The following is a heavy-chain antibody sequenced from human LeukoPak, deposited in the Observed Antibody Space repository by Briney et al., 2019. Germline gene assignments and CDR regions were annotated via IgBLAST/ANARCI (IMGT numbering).Heavy chain of an antibody. Sequence: TGGSLRLSCAASGFTFSDYYMSWIRQAPGKGLEWVSYISSSGSTIYYADSAKGRFTISRDNAKNSLYLQMNSLRAEDTAVYYCARDIGARPGFSAFDIWGQGTMVTVSS. CDR1: GFTFSDYY. CDR3: ARDIGARPGFSAFDI. V-gene: IGHV3-11*01. CDR2: ISSSGSTI. J-gene: IGHJ3*02. D-gene: IGHD6-6*01.